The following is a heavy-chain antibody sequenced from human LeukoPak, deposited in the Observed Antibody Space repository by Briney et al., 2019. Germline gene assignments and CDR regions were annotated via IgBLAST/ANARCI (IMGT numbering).Heavy chain of an antibody. D-gene: IGHD6-25*01. J-gene: IGHJ4*02. CDR1: GLTFSNYA. Sequence: GSLKLSCAVSGLTFSNYAMTWVRQAPGKGLEWVSSISGSGGNTYYADSVKGRFAISRDNSKNTLYLQMNSLRAEDTAVYYCAVDLGYGSGTLFDYWGQGTLVTVSS. CDR3: AVDLGYGSGTLFDY. V-gene: IGHV3-23*01. CDR2: ISGSGGNT.